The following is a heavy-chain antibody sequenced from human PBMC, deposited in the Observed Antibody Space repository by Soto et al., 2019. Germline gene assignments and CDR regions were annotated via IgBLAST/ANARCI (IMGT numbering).Heavy chain of an antibody. CDR1: GFTFSNYG. J-gene: IGHJ4*02. D-gene: IGHD6-19*01. CDR3: AKDLQWLVQGPYY. V-gene: IGHV3-30*18. Sequence: QVQLVESGGGVVQPGRSLRLSCAASGFTFSNYGMHWVRQAPGKGLEWVAVKSYDGSNKYYADSVKGRFTISRDNSKNTLYLQLNSLRAEDTAVYYWAKDLQWLVQGPYYWGQGTLVTVSS. CDR2: KSYDGSNK.